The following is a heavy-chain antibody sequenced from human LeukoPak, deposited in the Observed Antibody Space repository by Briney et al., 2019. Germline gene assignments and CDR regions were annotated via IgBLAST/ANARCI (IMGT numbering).Heavy chain of an antibody. D-gene: IGHD2/OR15-2a*01. CDR1: GFTFNTYS. V-gene: IGHV3-48*01. Sequence: GGSLRLSCAASGFTFNTYSMDWVRQAPGKGLEWVSYITSSSSSIYYADSVKGRFTISRDNAKNSLYLQMNSLRAEDTAVYYCARDNMGFDYWGQGTLVIVSS. J-gene: IGHJ4*02. CDR3: ARDNMGFDY. CDR2: ITSSSSSI.